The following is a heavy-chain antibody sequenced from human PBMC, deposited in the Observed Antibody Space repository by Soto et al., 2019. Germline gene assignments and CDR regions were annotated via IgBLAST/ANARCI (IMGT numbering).Heavy chain of an antibody. V-gene: IGHV5-10-1*01. CDR3: TRLFYASGRPVGSWFDY. D-gene: IGHD3-10*01. J-gene: IGHJ5*01. CDR1: GYSFTSYW. Sequence: GESLKISCKGSGYSFTSYWINWVRQMPGKGLEWMGTIDPADSSTSYSPSFQGHVFISTDKSISTAYLQWSSLRASDSAMYYCTRLFYASGRPVGSWFDYWGQGALVTVSS. CDR2: IDPADSST.